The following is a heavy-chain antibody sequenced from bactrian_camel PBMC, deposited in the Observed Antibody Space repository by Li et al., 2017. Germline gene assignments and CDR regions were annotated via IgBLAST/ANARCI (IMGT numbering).Heavy chain of an antibody. J-gene: IGHJ6*01. CDR1: GATSTMR. V-gene: IGHV3S63*01. Sequence: HVQLVESGGGSVQPGGSLRLSCAASGATSTMRSVAWFRQAPGKEREGVACIDSNEVAKYGDSVKGRFTTSKDNAGNTLYLQMNSLKPEDTAMYYCAASHRASSGWQPGCSRDPVLADFTYWGRGTQVTVS. CDR3: AASHRASSGWQPGCSRDPVLADFTY. D-gene: IGHD7*01. CDR2: IDSNEVA.